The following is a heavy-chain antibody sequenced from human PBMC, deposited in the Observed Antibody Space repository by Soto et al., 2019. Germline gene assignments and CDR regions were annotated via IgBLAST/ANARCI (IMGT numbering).Heavy chain of an antibody. CDR2: IHSDGSST. CDR1: GFTFSYYW. Sequence: GGSLRLSCAASGFTFSYYWMHWVRQAPGQGLVWVSRIHSDGSSTTYADSVKGRFTISRDNAKNTLYLQMNSLRAEDTAVYYCARNNWGIDYWGQGILVTVSS. D-gene: IGHD3-16*01. CDR3: ARNNWGIDY. J-gene: IGHJ4*02. V-gene: IGHV3-74*01.